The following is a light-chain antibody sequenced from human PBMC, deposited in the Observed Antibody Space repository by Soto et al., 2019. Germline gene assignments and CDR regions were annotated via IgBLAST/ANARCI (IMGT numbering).Light chain of an antibody. CDR1: SSNIGSNT. J-gene: IGLJ2*01. V-gene: IGLV1-44*01. CDR2: RNN. Sequence: QSVLTQPPSASVTPGQRVAISWSGSSSNIGSNTVSWYQQVPGTAPKLLIYRNNQRASGVPDRFSGSKSGTSASLAISGLQSEDESDYYCAAWDDSLNVVFGGGTKLTVL. CDR3: AAWDDSLNVV.